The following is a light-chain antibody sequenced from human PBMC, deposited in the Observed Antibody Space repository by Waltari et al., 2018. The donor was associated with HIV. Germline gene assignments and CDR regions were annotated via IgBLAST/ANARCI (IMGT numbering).Light chain of an antibody. V-gene: IGLV2-14*01. J-gene: IGLJ1*01. CDR2: EVI. Sequence: QSALTQPASVSGSPGQSITISCTATSSDVGAYKYVSWYQQHPDKVPKLIIYEVINRPSGVSNRFSGSKSGNTASLTISGLQTEDEADYYCSSYTSAETVVFGVGTRVTVL. CDR3: SSYTSAETVV. CDR1: SSDVGAYKY.